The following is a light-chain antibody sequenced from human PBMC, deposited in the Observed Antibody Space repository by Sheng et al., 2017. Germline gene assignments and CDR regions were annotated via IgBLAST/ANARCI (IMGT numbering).Light chain of an antibody. V-gene: IGKV1-5*03. CDR2: EAS. Sequence: DIQMTQSPSTLSASVGDRVTISCRASRNIFSWLAWYQQKAGKAPKLLIFEASNLGGGVPSRFRGSGSGTDFTLTISSLQSEDFAVYYCQQYVDWPLTFGGGTKVEIK. CDR1: RNIFSW. CDR3: QQYVDWPLT. J-gene: IGKJ4*01.